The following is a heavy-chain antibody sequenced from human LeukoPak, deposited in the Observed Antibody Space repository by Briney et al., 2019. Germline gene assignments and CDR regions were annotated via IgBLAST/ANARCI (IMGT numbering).Heavy chain of an antibody. CDR1: GFTFSDYY. CDR2: ISSSGSTI. V-gene: IGHV3-11*01. J-gene: IGHJ4*02. D-gene: IGHD1-26*01. CDR3: ARDRGSYPPGDY. Sequence: GGALRLSCAASGFTFSDYYMSWIRQAPGEGLEGVSYISSSGSTIYYADSVMGRFTISRDNAKNSLYQQMNSLRAEDTAVYYCARDRGSYPPGDYWGQGTLVTVSS.